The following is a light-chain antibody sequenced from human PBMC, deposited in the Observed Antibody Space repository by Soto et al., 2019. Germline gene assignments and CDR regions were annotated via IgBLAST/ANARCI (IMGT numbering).Light chain of an antibody. Sequence: QSALTQPASVSGSPGQSITLSCTRASSGVENYNLVSWYQHHPGKAPKLMIYEVSNRPSGVSNRFSGSKSGNTASLTISGLQAEDEADYYCSSYTSGSTWVFGGGTKVTVL. J-gene: IGLJ3*02. CDR1: SSGVENYNL. CDR2: EVS. V-gene: IGLV2-14*02. CDR3: SSYTSGSTWV.